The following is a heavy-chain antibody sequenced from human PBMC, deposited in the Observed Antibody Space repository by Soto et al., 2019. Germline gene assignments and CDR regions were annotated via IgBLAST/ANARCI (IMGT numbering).Heavy chain of an antibody. CDR1: DGSVSSDTHY. J-gene: IGHJ6*02. Sequence: LSLTCTVSDGSVSSDTHYWSWIRQPPGKRLEWIGFIYSSGSTNYNPSLKSRVTMSVDTSKNQFSLKLRSVIVADTAVYHCARFVRSCSGTTCYTRADVWGQGTTVTVSS. D-gene: IGHD2-2*02. CDR2: IYSSGST. V-gene: IGHV4-61*01. CDR3: ARFVRSCSGTTCYTRADV.